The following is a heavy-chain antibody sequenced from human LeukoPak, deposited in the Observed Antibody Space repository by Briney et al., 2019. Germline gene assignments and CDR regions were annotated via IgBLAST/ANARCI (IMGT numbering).Heavy chain of an antibody. J-gene: IGHJ4*02. D-gene: IGHD1-26*01. CDR3: ARWDLYYFDY. CDR2: IYTSGST. Sequence: PSETLSLTCTVSGGSISSGSYYWSWIRQPAGKGLEWIGRIYTSGSTNYNPSLKSRVTISVDTSKNQFSLKLSSVTAADTAVYYCARWDLYYFDYWGQGTLVTVSS. CDR1: GGSISSGSYY. V-gene: IGHV4-61*02.